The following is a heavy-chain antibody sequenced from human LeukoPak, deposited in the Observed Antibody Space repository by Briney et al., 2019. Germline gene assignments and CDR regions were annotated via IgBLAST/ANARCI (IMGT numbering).Heavy chain of an antibody. Sequence: GGSLRLSCAASGFTFSNAWMSWVRQAPGKGLEWVGRIKSKTDGGTTDYTTPMKGRSTTSRDDTKNTLYLQMNSLKTEDTAVYYCTTGITMIVVASFGMDVWGQGTTVTVSS. CDR2: IKSKTDGGTT. D-gene: IGHD3-22*01. CDR3: TTGITMIVVASFGMDV. J-gene: IGHJ6*02. CDR1: GFTFSNAW. V-gene: IGHV3-15*01.